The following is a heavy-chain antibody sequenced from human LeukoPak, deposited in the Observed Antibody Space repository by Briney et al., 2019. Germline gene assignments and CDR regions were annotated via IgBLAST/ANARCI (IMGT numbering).Heavy chain of an antibody. V-gene: IGHV1-18*01. CDR1: GYSFTSYG. Sequence: ASVKVSCKASGYSFTSYGFSWVRQAPGQGLEWMGWISPYNANTNYAQKFRGRVTMTTDTSTSTAYMELSSLRSEDTAVYYCARSITIFGVVIIPHDTFDIWGQGTMVTVSS. CDR2: ISPYNANT. CDR3: ARSITIFGVVIIPHDTFDI. J-gene: IGHJ3*02. D-gene: IGHD3-3*01.